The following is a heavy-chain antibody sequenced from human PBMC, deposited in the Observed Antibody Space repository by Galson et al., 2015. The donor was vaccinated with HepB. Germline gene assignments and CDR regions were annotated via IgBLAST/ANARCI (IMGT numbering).Heavy chain of an antibody. D-gene: IGHD5-24*01. CDR1: GFTFSSYA. Sequence: SLRLSCAASGFTFSSYAMSWVRQAPGKGLEWVSAISGSSGSTYYADSVKGRFTISRDNSKNTLYLQMNSLRAEDTAVYYCAKDGYNPDWYFDLWGRGTLVTVSS. CDR3: AKDGYNPDWYFDL. J-gene: IGHJ2*01. CDR2: ISGSSGST. V-gene: IGHV3-23*01.